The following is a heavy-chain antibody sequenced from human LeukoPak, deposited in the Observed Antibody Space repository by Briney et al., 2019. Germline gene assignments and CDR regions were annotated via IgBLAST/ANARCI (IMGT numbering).Heavy chain of an antibody. D-gene: IGHD3-22*01. J-gene: IGHJ4*02. V-gene: IGHV3-30-3*01. CDR1: GFXXXSYA. CDR2: ISYDGSNK. CDR3: ARGSSEKEIVVVLLDY. Sequence: SGFXXXSYAMHWVRQAPGKGLEWVAVISYDGSNKYYADSVKGRFTISRDNSKNTLYLQMNSLRAEDTAVYYCARGSSEKEIVVVLLDYWGQGTLVTVSS.